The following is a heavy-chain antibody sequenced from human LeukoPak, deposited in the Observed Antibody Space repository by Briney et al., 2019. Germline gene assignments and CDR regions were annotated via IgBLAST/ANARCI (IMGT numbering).Heavy chain of an antibody. CDR2: INHSGST. CDR1: GGSFSGYY. Sequence: PSETLSLTCAVYGGSFSGYYWSWIRQPPGKGPERIGEINHSGSTNYNPSLKSRVSISADTSKNQFSLKLSSVTAADTAVYYCARTGETAMDSRGLFDYWGQGTLVTVSS. J-gene: IGHJ4*02. V-gene: IGHV4-34*01. D-gene: IGHD5-18*01. CDR3: ARTGETAMDSRGLFDY.